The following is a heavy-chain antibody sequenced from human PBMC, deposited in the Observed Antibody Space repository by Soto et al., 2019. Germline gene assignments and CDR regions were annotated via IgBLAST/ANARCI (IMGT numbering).Heavy chain of an antibody. CDR2: IGTAGDP. Sequence: EVQLVESGGGLVQPGGSLRLSCAASGFTFNNYDMHWVRQSTGKGLEWVSTIGTAGDPYYLDSVKGRFTISREDATNFLYLQMHSLRAEDTALYYCARGADCRGGTCYSWYFDLWGRGTLVTVSS. CDR1: GFTFNNYD. CDR3: ARGADCRGGTCYSWYFDL. D-gene: IGHD2-15*01. J-gene: IGHJ2*01. V-gene: IGHV3-13*05.